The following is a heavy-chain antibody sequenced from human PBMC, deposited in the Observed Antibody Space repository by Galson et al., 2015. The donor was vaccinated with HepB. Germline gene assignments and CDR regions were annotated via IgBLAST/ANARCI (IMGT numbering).Heavy chain of an antibody. V-gene: IGHV1-18*01. CDR2: ISAYNGNT. J-gene: IGHJ5*02. Sequence: SVKVSCKASGYTFTSYGISWVRQAPGQGLEWMGWISAYNGNTNYAQKLQGRVTMTTDTSTSTAYMELRSLRSDDTAVYYCARAFFGYYDSSGYYYSWFDPWGQGTLVTVSS. CDR1: GYTFTSYG. D-gene: IGHD3-22*01. CDR3: ARAFFGYYDSSGYYYSWFDP.